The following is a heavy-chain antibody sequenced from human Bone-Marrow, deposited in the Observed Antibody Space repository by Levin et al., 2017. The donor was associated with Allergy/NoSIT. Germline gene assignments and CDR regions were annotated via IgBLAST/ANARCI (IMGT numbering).Heavy chain of an antibody. CDR1: GFTSTSYE. J-gene: IGHJ6*02. CDR3: AKERSGSPYYYYGMDV. Sequence: GGSLRLSCEVSGFTSTSYEMNWVRQAPGKGLEWVSSVNHNGPSTFYADSVKGRFTISRDNSKNTLYLQMNFLRGEDTAIYYCAKERSGSPYYYYGMDVWGQGTTVTVSS. V-gene: IGHV3-23*01. D-gene: IGHD1-26*01. CDR2: VNHNGPST.